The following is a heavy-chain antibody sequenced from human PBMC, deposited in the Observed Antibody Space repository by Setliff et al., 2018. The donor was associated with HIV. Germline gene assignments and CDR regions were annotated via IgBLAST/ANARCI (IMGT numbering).Heavy chain of an antibody. CDR1: GYTFTSHY. Sequence: ASVKVSCKASGYTFTSHYMHWVRQAPGQGLEWMGIINPSGDRTTYTKKFQGRVTMTRDTSTNTVYLELSSLRSEDTAMYYCARDSRDIVVVIAPEPEPYYHYGMDVWGEGTTGAVSS. CDR3: ARDSRDIVVVIAPEPEPYYHYGMDV. J-gene: IGHJ6*04. D-gene: IGHD2-15*01. V-gene: IGHV1-46*01. CDR2: INPSGDRT.